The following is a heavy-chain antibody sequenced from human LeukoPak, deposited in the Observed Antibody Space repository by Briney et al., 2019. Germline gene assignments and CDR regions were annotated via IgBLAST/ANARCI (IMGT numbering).Heavy chain of an antibody. CDR1: GFTFSSYE. D-gene: IGHD1-1*01. CDR2: ISSSGDTI. V-gene: IGHV3-48*03. J-gene: IGHJ4*02. Sequence: GGSLRLSCTASGFTFSSYEMTWVRRAPGKGLEWVSYISSSGDTIYYADSVRGRFAISRDNSKNALFLQMNSLRVEDTAIYYCAKGQELDDGVFDSWGQGTLVTVSS. CDR3: AKGQELDDGVFDS.